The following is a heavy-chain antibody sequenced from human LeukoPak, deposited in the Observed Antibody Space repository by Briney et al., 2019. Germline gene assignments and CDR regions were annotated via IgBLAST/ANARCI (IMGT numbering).Heavy chain of an antibody. D-gene: IGHD3-22*01. V-gene: IGHV3-13*01. CDR3: ARGDSMNYYYYGMDV. J-gene: IGHJ6*02. CDR1: GFTFSSYD. CDR2: IGTAGDT. Sequence: GGSLRLSCAASGFTFSSYDMHWVRQATGKGLEWVSAIGTAGDTYYPGSVKGRFTISGENAKNSLYLQMNSLRAGDTAVYYCARGDSMNYYYYGMDVWGQGTTVTVSS.